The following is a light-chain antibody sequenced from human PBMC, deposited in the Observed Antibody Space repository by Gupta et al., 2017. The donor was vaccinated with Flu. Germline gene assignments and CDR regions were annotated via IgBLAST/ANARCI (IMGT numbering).Light chain of an antibody. CDR3: QQRDNPPDN. J-gene: IGKJ2*01. Sequence: SLSASGGDRGTITGQASQNIMSCGEWYQQKQGRAPRILIFGTSNFQSGVPSRLSGSGSGTEVTLTINGLQPEDFATYYCQQRDNPPDNFGQGTKVEIK. V-gene: IGKV1-39*01. CDR1: QNIMSC. CDR2: GTS.